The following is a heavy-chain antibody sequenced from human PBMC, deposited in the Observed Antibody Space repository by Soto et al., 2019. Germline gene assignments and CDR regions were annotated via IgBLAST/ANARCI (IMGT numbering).Heavy chain of an antibody. CDR1: GFFFSNYW. Sequence: LRLSCAASGFFFSNYWMHWVRQAPGKGLVWVSRIDTDGGGAIYADSVKGRFTISRDNAKNTLYLHMSSLRAEDTAVYYCASDLFGSGSFAYYYGMDVWGQGTTVTVSS. J-gene: IGHJ6*02. CDR2: IDTDGGGA. CDR3: ASDLFGSGSFAYYYGMDV. V-gene: IGHV3-74*01. D-gene: IGHD3-10*01.